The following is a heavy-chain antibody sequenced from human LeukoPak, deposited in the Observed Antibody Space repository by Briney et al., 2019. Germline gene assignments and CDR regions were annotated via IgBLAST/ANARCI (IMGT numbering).Heavy chain of an antibody. CDR3: ASLYYYDNSGYYLGSRHFHH. CDR2: IIPIFGTA. Sequence: SVKVSCKASGYTFTSYDINWVRQAPGQGLEWMGGIIPIFGTANYAQKFQGRVTITADKSTSTAYMELSSLRSEDTAVYYCASLYYYDNSGYYLGSRHFHHWGQGTLVTVSS. CDR1: GYTFTSYD. V-gene: IGHV1-69*06. D-gene: IGHD3-22*01. J-gene: IGHJ1*01.